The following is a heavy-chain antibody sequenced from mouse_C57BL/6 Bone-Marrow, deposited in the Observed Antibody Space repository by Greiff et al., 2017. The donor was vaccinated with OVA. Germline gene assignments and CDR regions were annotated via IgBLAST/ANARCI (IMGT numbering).Heavy chain of an antibody. D-gene: IGHD2-5*01. Sequence: VQRVESGAELVRPGASVTLSCKASGYTFTDYEMHWVKQTPVHGLEWIGAIDPETGGTAYNQKFKGKAILTADKSSSTAYMELRSLTSEDSAVYYCTRGYSNYYAMDYWGRGTSVPVSA. J-gene: IGHJ4*01. CDR2: IDPETGGT. CDR3: TRGYSNYYAMDY. V-gene: IGHV1-15*01. CDR1: GYTFTDYE.